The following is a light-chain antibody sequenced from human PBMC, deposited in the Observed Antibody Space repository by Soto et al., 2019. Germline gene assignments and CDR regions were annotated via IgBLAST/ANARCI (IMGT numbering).Light chain of an antibody. CDR1: QAIRSW. CDR2: AAS. J-gene: IGKJ4*01. V-gene: IGKV1-12*01. Sequence: DIQMTQSPSSVSASVGDRVTITCRASQAIRSWLAWYQQKPGKAPNLLIYAASTLQSGVPSRFSGSGSGTDFILTISSLQPEDVATYYRQQANSFLLTFGGGTKVEIK. CDR3: QQANSFLLT.